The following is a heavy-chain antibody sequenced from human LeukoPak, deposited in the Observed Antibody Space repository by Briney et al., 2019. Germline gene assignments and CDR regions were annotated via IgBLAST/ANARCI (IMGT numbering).Heavy chain of an antibody. J-gene: IGHJ4*02. CDR2: INHSGST. V-gene: IGHV4-34*01. CDR3: ARGLVYYEILTGYYFYYFDY. D-gene: IGHD3-9*01. CDR1: GGSFSGYY. Sequence: PSETLSLTCAVYGGSFSGYYWSWIRQPPGKGLEWIGEINHSGSTNYNPSLKSRVTISVDTSKNQFSLKLSSVTAADTAVYYCARGLVYYEILTGYYFYYFDYWGQGTLVTVSS.